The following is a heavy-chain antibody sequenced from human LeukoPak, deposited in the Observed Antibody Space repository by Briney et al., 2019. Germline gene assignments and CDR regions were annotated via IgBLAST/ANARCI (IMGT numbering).Heavy chain of an antibody. CDR1: GGSISSYY. V-gene: IGHV4-4*07. J-gene: IGHJ5*02. Sequence: SETLSLTCTVSGGSISSYYWSWIRQPAGKGLEWIGRIYPSGSTNYNPSLKSRVTMSVDTSKNQFSLKLSSVTAADTAVYYCAGQTITTFGVVIWFDPWGQGTLVTVSS. CDR3: AGQTITTFGVVIWFDP. CDR2: IYPSGST. D-gene: IGHD3-3*01.